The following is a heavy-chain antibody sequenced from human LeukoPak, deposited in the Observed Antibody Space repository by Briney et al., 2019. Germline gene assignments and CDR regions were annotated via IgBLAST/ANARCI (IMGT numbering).Heavy chain of an antibody. CDR2: VWFDGSNK. D-gene: IGHD2-2*03. V-gene: IGHV3-33*03. CDR3: ASGYCSNTNCYSIDY. CDR1: GFTFSSYG. J-gene: IGHJ4*02. Sequence: PGGSLRLSCTASGFTFSSYGMPWVRQAPGKGLEWLALVWFDGSNKYYADSVKGRFTISRDNSKNTLYLQMNTLRAADTAMYYCASGYCSNTNCYSIDYWGQGTLVTVSS.